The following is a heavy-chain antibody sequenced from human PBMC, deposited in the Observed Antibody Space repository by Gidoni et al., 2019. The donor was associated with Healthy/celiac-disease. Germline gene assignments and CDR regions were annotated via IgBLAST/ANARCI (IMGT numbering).Heavy chain of an antibody. CDR3: ARDSGYCSSTSCYDFDY. D-gene: IGHD2-2*01. J-gene: IGHJ4*02. V-gene: IGHV3-33*01. CDR2: IWYDGSNK. CDR1: GFTFSSYA. Sequence: QVQLVESAGGVVQPGRSLRLSCAASGFTFSSYAMHWVRQAPGKGLEWVAVIWYDGSNKYYADSVKGRFTISRDNSKNTLYLQMNSLRAEDTAVYYCARDSGYCSSTSCYDFDYWGQGTLVTVSS.